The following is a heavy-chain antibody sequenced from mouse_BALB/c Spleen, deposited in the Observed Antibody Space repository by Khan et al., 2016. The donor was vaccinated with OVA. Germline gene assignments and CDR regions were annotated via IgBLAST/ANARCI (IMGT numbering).Heavy chain of an antibody. CDR2: ISSTGSP. J-gene: IGHJ4*01. CDR1: GYSITSDYA. V-gene: IGHV3-2*02. CDR3: ARSLYYSDSYAMDY. Sequence: EVQLQESGPGLVKPSQSLSLTCTVTGYSITSDYAWNWIRQFPGNKLEWMGYISSTGSPSYNPSLKSRISITRDTSKNQFFLHLNSVTNEDTATYYCARSLYYSDSYAMDYWGQGTSVTVSS. D-gene: IGHD2-13*01.